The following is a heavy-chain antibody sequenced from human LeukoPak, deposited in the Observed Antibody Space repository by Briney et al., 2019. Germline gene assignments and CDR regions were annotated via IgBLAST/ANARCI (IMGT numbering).Heavy chain of an antibody. D-gene: IGHD5-18*01. Sequence: GGSLRLSCAASGFTFSTNAMHWVRQAPGKGLEWVAVTSYDESHKYYADSVKGRFTISRDNAKNSLYLQMNSLRAEDTAVYYCARDQGGGYSYGWQSFDYWGQGTLVTVSS. CDR1: GFTFSTNA. CDR2: TSYDESHK. V-gene: IGHV3-30-3*01. J-gene: IGHJ4*02. CDR3: ARDQGGGYSYGWQSFDY.